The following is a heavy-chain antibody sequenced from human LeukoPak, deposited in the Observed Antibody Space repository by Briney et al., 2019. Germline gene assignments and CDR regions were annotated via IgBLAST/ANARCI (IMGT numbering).Heavy chain of an antibody. J-gene: IGHJ4*02. CDR3: ASRAVAGTVWDY. CDR1: GFSLSNYW. V-gene: IGHV3-74*01. CDR2: INIDGSST. Sequence: GGSLRLSCAASGFSLSNYWMHWVRQAPGKGLVWVSRINIDGSSTTYADSVKGRFTISRDNSKNTLYLQMNSLRAEDTAVYYCASRAVAGTVWDYWGQGTLVTVSS. D-gene: IGHD6-19*01.